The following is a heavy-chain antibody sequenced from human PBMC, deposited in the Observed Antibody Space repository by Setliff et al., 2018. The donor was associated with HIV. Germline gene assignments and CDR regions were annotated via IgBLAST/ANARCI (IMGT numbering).Heavy chain of an antibody. CDR1: GGSITSTSYY. CDR2: IYISGST. Sequence: PSETLSLTCTVSGGSITSTSYYWNWIRQPAGGGLEWIGRIYISGSTNYNPSLKSRVTMSIDTSKNQFSLKLHSLIAADTAMYYCARGRWDMAAAGTTEYFQYWGQGTLVTVSS. V-gene: IGHV4-61*02. J-gene: IGHJ1*01. CDR3: ARGRWDMAAAGTTEYFQY. D-gene: IGHD6-13*01.